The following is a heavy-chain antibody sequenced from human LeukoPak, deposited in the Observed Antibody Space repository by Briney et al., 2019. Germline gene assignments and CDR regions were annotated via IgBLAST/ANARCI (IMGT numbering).Heavy chain of an antibody. V-gene: IGHV4-59*08. Sequence: SETLSLTCTVSGGSISSYYWSWIRQPPGKGLEWIGYIYNSGNTNYNPSLKSRVTISVDKAKNQFSLMLSSVTAADTAVYYCARHGDCSSTSCYHIAYWGQGTLVTVSS. CDR2: IYNSGNT. CDR1: GGSISSYY. J-gene: IGHJ4*02. D-gene: IGHD2-2*01. CDR3: ARHGDCSSTSCYHIAY.